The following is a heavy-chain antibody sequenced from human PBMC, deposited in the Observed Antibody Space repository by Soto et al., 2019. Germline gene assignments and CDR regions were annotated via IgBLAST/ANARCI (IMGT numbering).Heavy chain of an antibody. V-gene: IGHV3-23*01. Sequence: FLRLSCAASGFTFSSYAMSWVRQAPGKWLEWVSAISVSGGSTYYADSVKARFTISRDTSKKTLYLQMNSLRAEDTAAYYCAKTLIKVVVNRAAAFHIRDHGIMVTVS. CDR1: GFTFSSYA. CDR2: ISVSGGST. J-gene: IGHJ3*02. CDR3: AKTLIKVVVNRAAAFHI. D-gene: IGHD3-22*01.